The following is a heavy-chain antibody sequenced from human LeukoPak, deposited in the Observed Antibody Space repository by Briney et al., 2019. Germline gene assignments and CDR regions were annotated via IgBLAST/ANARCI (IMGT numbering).Heavy chain of an antibody. V-gene: IGHV3-53*01. J-gene: IGHJ4*02. Sequence: GGSLRLSCAASGFAVSSNYMSCVRQAPGKGLEGVSVLYSGGNTYYADSVKGRFTISRDNSKNTLYLQMNSLRAEDTAVYYCARGVWGPVTYFDYWGQGTLVTVSS. CDR3: ARGVWGPVTYFDY. D-gene: IGHD3-16*01. CDR2: LYSGGNT. CDR1: GFAVSSNY.